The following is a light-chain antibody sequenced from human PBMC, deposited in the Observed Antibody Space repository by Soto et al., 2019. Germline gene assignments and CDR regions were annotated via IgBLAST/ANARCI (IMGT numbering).Light chain of an antibody. V-gene: IGLV2-14*01. J-gene: IGLJ2*01. CDR2: EVN. CDR1: SSDIGSWKY. Sequence: QSVLTQPASVSGSPGQSITISCTGSSSDIGSWKYVSWYQQHPANAPKLMIYEVNNRPSGVSNRFSGSKSGNTASLTISGLQAEDEADYYCSSYTSSSTVIFGGGTQLTVL. CDR3: SSYTSSSTVI.